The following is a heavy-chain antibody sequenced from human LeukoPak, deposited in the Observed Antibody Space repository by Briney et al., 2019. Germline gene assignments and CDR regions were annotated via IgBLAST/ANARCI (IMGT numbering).Heavy chain of an antibody. V-gene: IGHV3-9*01. Sequence: QPARSLRLSCVVSGYTFDEYAMHWVRQVPGKGLEWVAHISWGSGSLGYVDSVKGRFTVSRDNAKKSLYLQMNSLRPDDTAWYYCAKGYDRSGSDAFDIWGRGTKVTVSS. CDR3: AKGYDRSGSDAFDI. D-gene: IGHD3-22*01. CDR1: GYTFDEYA. CDR2: ISWGSGSL. J-gene: IGHJ3*02.